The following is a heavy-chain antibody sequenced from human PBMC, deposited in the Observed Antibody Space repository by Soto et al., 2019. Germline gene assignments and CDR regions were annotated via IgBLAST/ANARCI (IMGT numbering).Heavy chain of an antibody. CDR1: GGSISSSNW. D-gene: IGHD1-7*01. CDR3: ARDKWNLDWNYYYYYGMDV. V-gene: IGHV4-4*02. J-gene: IGHJ6*02. Sequence: QVQLQESGPGLVKPSGTLSLTCAVSGGSISSSNWWSWVRQPPGKGLEWIGEIYHSGSTNYNPSLKSRVTTSVDKSKNQFSLKLSSVTAADTAVYYCARDKWNLDWNYYYYYGMDVWGQGTTVTVSS. CDR2: IYHSGST.